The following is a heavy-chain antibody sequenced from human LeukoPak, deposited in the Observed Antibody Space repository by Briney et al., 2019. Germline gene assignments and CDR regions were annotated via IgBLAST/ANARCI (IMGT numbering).Heavy chain of an antibody. V-gene: IGHV1-2*02. J-gene: IGHJ4*02. CDR2: INPNSGGT. CDR3: ARNDYYDSRTNSDY. CDR1: GYTFTGYY. Sequence: ASVKVSCKASGYTFTGYYMHWVRQAPGQGLEWMGWINPNSGGTNYAQKFQGRVTMTRDTSISTACMELSRLTSDDTAVYYCARNDYYDSRTNSDYWGQGTLVTVSS. D-gene: IGHD3-22*01.